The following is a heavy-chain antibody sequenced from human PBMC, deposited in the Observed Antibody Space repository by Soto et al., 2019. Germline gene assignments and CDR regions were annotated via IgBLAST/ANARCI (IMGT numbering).Heavy chain of an antibody. CDR1: GYTFNSYY. CDR2: INPSGGST. V-gene: IGHV1-46*02. CDR3: ARNIVGATNASFGLDY. Sequence: ASVKVSCKASGYTFNSYYMHWVRQAPGQGLEWMGIINPSGGSTSYAQKFQGRVTMTRDTSTSTVYMELSSLRSEDTAVYYCARNIVGATNASFGLDYWGQGTLVTVSS. D-gene: IGHD1-26*01. J-gene: IGHJ4*02.